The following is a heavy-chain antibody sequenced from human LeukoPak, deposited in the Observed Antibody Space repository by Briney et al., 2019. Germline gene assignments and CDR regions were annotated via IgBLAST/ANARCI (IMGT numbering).Heavy chain of an antibody. CDR1: GFTFSSYG. CDR3: ARDSYYSSDN. Sequence: GGSLRLSCAASGFTFSSYGMHWVRQAPGKGLEWVALISYDGSNKYYADSVKGRFTISRDNAKNSLYLQMNSLRAADTAVYYCARDSYYSSDNWGQGTLVTVSS. V-gene: IGHV3-30*03. CDR2: ISYDGSNK. D-gene: IGHD3-22*01. J-gene: IGHJ4*02.